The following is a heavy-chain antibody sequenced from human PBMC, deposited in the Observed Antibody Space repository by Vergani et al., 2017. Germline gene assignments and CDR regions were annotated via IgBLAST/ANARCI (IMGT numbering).Heavy chain of an antibody. J-gene: IGHJ4*02. CDR2: ISYDGSNK. Sequence: QVQLVESGGGVVQPGRSLRLSCAASGFTFSSYAMHWVRQAPGKGLEWVAVISYDGSNKYYADSVKGRFTISRDTSKNTLYLQMNSLRAEDTAVYYCAGGGYCSGGSCDFDYWGQGTLVTVSS. D-gene: IGHD2-15*01. V-gene: IGHV3-30-3*01. CDR3: AGGGYCSGGSCDFDY. CDR1: GFTFSSYA.